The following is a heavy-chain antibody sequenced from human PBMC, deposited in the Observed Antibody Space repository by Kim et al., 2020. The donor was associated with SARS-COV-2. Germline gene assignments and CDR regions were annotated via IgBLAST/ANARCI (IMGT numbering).Heavy chain of an antibody. V-gene: IGHV4-39*01. CDR2: IHHSGRT. D-gene: IGHD3-10*01. CDR3: ARHMGGSNYFYF. Sequence: SETLSLTCTVSGGSMTSGVYYWDWIRQTPEKGLEWIGNIHHSGRTYYNPSLNSGLTMSVDTSKNQFSLHLSSVTTADTAVYYCARHMGGSNYFYFSGQG. CDR1: GGSMTSGVYY. J-gene: IGHJ4*02.